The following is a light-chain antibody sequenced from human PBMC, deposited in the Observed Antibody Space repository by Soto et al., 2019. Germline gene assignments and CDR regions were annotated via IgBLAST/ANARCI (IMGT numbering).Light chain of an antibody. CDR3: QQYNSFSGT. CDR2: DAS. V-gene: IGKV1-5*01. J-gene: IGKJ2*02. Sequence: DIQMTQSPSTLSASVGDRVTITCRASQSIRTWLAWYQQKPGKAPKLLIFDASTLQSGVPSRFSGSGSGIEFTLTISSLQSDDFATYYCQQYNSFSGTFGQGTKLEIK. CDR1: QSIRTW.